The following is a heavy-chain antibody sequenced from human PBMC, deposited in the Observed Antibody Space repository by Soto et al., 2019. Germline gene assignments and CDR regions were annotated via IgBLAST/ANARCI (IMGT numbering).Heavy chain of an antibody. J-gene: IGHJ6*02. CDR1: EFTFNTYA. CDR3: ARDVGNYVPYYYGMDV. D-gene: IGHD1-7*01. V-gene: IGHV3-30*03. Sequence: QAQLVDSGGGVVQPVRSLRLSCAASEFTFNTYAMHWVRQAPGKGLEWVAVIAYDGNDKYYADSVKGRFTISRDNSKNALYLPMNTLRPEDTAMYYCARDVGNYVPYYYGMDVWGQGTTVTVSS. CDR2: IAYDGNDK.